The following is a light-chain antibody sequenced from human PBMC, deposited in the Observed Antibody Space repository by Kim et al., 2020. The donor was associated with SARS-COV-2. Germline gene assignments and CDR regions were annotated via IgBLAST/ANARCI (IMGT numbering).Light chain of an antibody. CDR2: DEY. V-gene: IGKV3-11*01. CDR1: QSVSSY. Sequence: EIVLTQSPATLSLSPGERATLSCRASQSVSSYLAWYQQKPGQAPRLLIYDEYNRATGIPARFAGSGSGTDFTLTISSLEPEDSAVYYCQERSGWLTFGGGTKVDIK. CDR3: QERSGWLT. J-gene: IGKJ4*01.